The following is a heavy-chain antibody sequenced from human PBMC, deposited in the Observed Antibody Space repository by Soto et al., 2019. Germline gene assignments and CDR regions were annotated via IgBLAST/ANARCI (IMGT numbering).Heavy chain of an antibody. CDR2: IIPILGIA. D-gene: IGHD3-10*01. CDR3: AREGALGSGSSQFDY. Sequence: QVPLVQSGAEVKKTGSSVTVSCKASGGTFSSYTISWLRQAHGQGLDWMGRIIPILGIANYAQTFQGRVTITADKTSSTAYMELSSLRYDDTAVYYCAREGALGSGSSQFDYWGKGTLVTVSS. V-gene: IGHV1-69*08. J-gene: IGHJ4*02. CDR1: GGTFSSYT.